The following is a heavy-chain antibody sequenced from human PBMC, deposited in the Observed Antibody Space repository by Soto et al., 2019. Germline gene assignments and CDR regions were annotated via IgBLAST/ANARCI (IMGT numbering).Heavy chain of an antibody. CDR2: ISAYNGNT. CDR3: AREGPRYYDSSHNWFDP. D-gene: IGHD3-22*01. V-gene: IGHV1-18*01. J-gene: IGHJ5*02. Sequence: QVQLVQSGAEVKKPGASVKVSCKASGYTFTSYGISWVRQAPGQGLEWMGWISAYNGNTNYAQKLKGRVTMTTDTSTSTAYMELRSLRSDDTAVYYCAREGPRYYDSSHNWFDPWGQGTLVTVSS. CDR1: GYTFTSYG.